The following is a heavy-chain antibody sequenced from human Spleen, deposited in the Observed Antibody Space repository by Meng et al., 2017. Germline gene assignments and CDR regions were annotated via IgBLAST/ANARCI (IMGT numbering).Heavy chain of an antibody. J-gene: IGHJ5*02. CDR2: IGHSGFT. V-gene: IGHV4-39*01. CDR1: GGSISSGDYY. D-gene: IGHD1/OR15-1a*01. Sequence: QVQLQESGPGLVKPSQTLSLTCTVSGGSISSGDYYWSWIRQSPGKGLEWIGSIGHSGFTYYTPSLESRVTVSVDTSRSQFSLELTSVTATDTAVYYCVRSRAWVRTGFDPWGQGTLVTVSS. CDR3: VRSRAWVRTGFDP.